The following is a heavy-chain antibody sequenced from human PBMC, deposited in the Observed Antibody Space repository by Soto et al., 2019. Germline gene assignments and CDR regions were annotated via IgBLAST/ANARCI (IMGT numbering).Heavy chain of an antibody. J-gene: IGHJ4*02. CDR3: ARDLPDADYYGSGSYFVFDY. Sequence: QVQLVQSGAEVKKPGASVKVSCKASGYTFTSYGISWVRQAPGQGLEWMGWISAYNGNTNYAQKLQGRVTMTTDTSTSTDYMELRSLRSDDTAVYYCARDLPDADYYGSGSYFVFDYWGQGTLVTVSS. CDR1: GYTFTSYG. V-gene: IGHV1-18*01. D-gene: IGHD3-10*01. CDR2: ISAYNGNT.